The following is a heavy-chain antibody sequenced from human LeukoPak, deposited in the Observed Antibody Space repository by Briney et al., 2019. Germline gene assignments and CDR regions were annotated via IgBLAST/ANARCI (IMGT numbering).Heavy chain of an antibody. CDR1: GYSFTSYW. Sequence: GESLKISCKGSGYSFTSYWIGWVRQMPGKGLEWMGIIYPGDSDTRYSPSFQGQVTISADKSTSTAYLQWSSLKASDTAMYYCAIPQPYYYDSSGYLYYWGQGTLVTVSS. V-gene: IGHV5-51*01. D-gene: IGHD3-22*01. J-gene: IGHJ4*02. CDR3: AIPQPYYYDSSGYLYY. CDR2: IYPGDSDT.